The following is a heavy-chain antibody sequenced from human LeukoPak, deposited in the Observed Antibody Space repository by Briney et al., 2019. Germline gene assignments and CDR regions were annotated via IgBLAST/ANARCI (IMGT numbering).Heavy chain of an antibody. D-gene: IGHD6-13*01. J-gene: IGHJ4*02. V-gene: IGHV1-2*02. CDR1: GYTFTGYY. Sequence: GASVKVSCKASGYTFTGYYMHWVRQAPGQGLEWMGWINPNSGGTNYAQKFQGRVTMTRDTSISTAYMELSRLRSDDTAVYYCARVPASIYSSSWKTYDYWGQGTLVTVSS. CDR3: ARVPASIYSSSWKTYDY. CDR2: INPNSGGT.